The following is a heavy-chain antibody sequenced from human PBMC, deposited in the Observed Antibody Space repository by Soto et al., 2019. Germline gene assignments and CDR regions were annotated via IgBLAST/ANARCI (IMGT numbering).Heavy chain of an antibody. CDR2: MYYDESNQ. CDR3: ARELIKSGVRNDFDH. Sequence: QVQLVESGGGVVQPGRSLRLSCAASGFTFSTYDMHWVRQPPGKGLEWVAVMYYDESNQYYADSVKGRFTISRDNSNNTLYLQMNTLRAEDTAVYYCARELIKSGVRNDFDHWGQGTLVTVSS. V-gene: IGHV3-33*01. CDR1: GFTFSTYD. D-gene: IGHD3-16*01. J-gene: IGHJ4*02.